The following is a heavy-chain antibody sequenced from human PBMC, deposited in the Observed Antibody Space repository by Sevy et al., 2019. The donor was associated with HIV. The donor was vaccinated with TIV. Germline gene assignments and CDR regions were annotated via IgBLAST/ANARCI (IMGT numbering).Heavy chain of an antibody. CDR1: GGSISSSSYY. J-gene: IGHJ3*02. CDR3: ATTSAFDI. D-gene: IGHD1-1*01. Sequence: SETLSLTCTVSGGSISSSSYYWGWIRQPPGKGLEWIGSIYYSGSTYYNPSLKSRVTISVDTSKNQFSLKRSSVTAADTAVYYCATTSAFDIWGQGTMVTVSS. CDR2: IYYSGST. V-gene: IGHV4-39*01.